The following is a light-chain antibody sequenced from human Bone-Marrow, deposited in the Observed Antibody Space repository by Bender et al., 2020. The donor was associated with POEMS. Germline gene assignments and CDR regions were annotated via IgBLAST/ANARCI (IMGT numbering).Light chain of an antibody. CDR3: QGWDGRSEYLV. V-gene: IGLV3-21*02. CDR2: ADG. CDR1: NIVTES. J-gene: IGLJ2*01. Sequence: SYVLIQPPSVSVAPGQTARIPCGGDNIVTESVQWYQQKPGQAPVLVVYADGDRPSGIPERLSASTSGTTATLTISRVEVGDEADYYCQGWDGRSEYLVFGGGTKLTVL.